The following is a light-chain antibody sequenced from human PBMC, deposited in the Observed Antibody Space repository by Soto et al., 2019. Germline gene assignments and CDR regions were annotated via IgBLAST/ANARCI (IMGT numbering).Light chain of an antibody. CDR1: ASDVGGYNY. J-gene: IGLJ1*01. Sequence: QSALTQPASVSGSPGQSITISCTGTASDVGGYNYVSWYQQHPGKAPKLMIHAVSNRPSGISSRFSGSKSGNTASLTISGLQSEEEADYFCCSYTSRTTYVFGTGTKVTVL. V-gene: IGLV2-14*01. CDR2: AVS. CDR3: CSYTSRTTYV.